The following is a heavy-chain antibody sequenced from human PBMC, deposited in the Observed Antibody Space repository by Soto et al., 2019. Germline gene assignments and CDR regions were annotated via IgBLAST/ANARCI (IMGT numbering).Heavy chain of an antibody. D-gene: IGHD3-22*01. V-gene: IGHV3-9*01. CDR3: AKGSAYYYDSSGYLDY. J-gene: IGHJ4*02. Sequence: GGSLRLSCAASGFTFDDYAMHWVRQAPGKGLEWVSGISWNSGSIGYADSVKGRFTISRDNAKNSLYLQMNSLRAEDTALYYCAKGSAYYYDSSGYLDYWGQGTLVTVSS. CDR2: ISWNSGSI. CDR1: GFTFDDYA.